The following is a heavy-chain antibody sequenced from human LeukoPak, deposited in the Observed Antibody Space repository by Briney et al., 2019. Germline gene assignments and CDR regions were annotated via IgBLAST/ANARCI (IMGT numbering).Heavy chain of an antibody. CDR1: GGSISSYY. Sequence: SETLSLTCTVSGGSISSYYWSWIRQPPGKGLEWIGYIYYSGSTNYNPSLKSRVTISVDTSKNQFSLKLSSVTAADTAVYYCARGSLQFFYWWNGMDVWGQGTTVTVSS. CDR3: ARGSLQFFYWWNGMDV. D-gene: IGHD2-8*02. J-gene: IGHJ6*02. CDR2: IYYSGST. V-gene: IGHV4-59*12.